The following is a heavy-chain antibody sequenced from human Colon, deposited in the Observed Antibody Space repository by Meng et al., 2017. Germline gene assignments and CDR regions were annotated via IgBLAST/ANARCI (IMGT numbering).Heavy chain of an antibody. V-gene: IGHV4-4*02. CDR2: IDLSGKT. CDR1: VVSITGSNW. Sequence: QVQVEGSGPGLVNASGNMSLTCAVSVVSITGSNWWSWVRQAPGKGLEWIGQIDLSGKTDYNPSLKRRGTISLDKSMNQLFLEVYFVTAADTAIYYCARHLGWEFDYWGPGNLVTVSS. CDR3: ARHLGWEFDY. J-gene: IGHJ4*02. D-gene: IGHD6-19*01.